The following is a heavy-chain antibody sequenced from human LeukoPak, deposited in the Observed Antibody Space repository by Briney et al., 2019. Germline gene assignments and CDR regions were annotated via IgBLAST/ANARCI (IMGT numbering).Heavy chain of an antibody. D-gene: IGHD3-3*01. CDR1: GGSIRSYY. CDR2: SSYSGAT. J-gene: IGHJ5*02. CDR3: ARDRVAGWFDP. Sequence: KPSETLSLTCTVSGGSIRSYYWSWIRQPPGKGLEWIGYSSYSGATNYNPSLKSRVTISVDTTKNQFSLRMSSVTAADTAVYYCARDRVAGWFDPRGQGTLVTVSS. V-gene: IGHV4-59*01.